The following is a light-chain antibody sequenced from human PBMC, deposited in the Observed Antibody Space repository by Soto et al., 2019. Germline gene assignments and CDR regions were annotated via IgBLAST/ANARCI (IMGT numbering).Light chain of an antibody. Sequence: DTQMTQSPSTLSASVGDRVTITCRASQDISNWLAWYQQKPGKAPKLLIYDASSLESVVPSRFSGSGSGTKFTLTINSLQPDDSATYYCQHYNSYPATFGQGTKVDIK. V-gene: IGKV1-5*01. CDR3: QHYNSYPAT. J-gene: IGKJ1*01. CDR1: QDISNW. CDR2: DAS.